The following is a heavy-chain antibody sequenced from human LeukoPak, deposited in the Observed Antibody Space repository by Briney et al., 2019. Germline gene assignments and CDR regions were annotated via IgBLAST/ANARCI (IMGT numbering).Heavy chain of an antibody. CDR3: ARVHKNGYGWYFDH. D-gene: IGHD5-18*01. J-gene: IGHJ4*02. Sequence: GGSLRLSCAASGFPFSSYSMNWVRQAPGKGLEWVAVISYDGSDKHYADSVKGRFTISRDNSKNTLYLQINSLRAEDTAVYFCARVHKNGYGWYFDHWGQGTLVTVSS. V-gene: IGHV3-30*03. CDR2: ISYDGSDK. CDR1: GFPFSSYS.